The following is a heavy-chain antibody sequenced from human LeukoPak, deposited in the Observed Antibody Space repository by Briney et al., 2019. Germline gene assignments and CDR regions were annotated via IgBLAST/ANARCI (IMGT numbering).Heavy chain of an antibody. Sequence: GRSLRLSCAASGFTFSSYAMHWVRQAPGKGLEWVAVISYDGSNKYYADSVNGRFTISRDNSKNTLYLQMNSLRAEDTAVYYCARGVAQYSGYDWDFDYWGQGTLVTVSS. V-gene: IGHV3-30*04. CDR2: ISYDGSNK. D-gene: IGHD5-12*01. CDR3: ARGVAQYSGYDWDFDY. CDR1: GFTFSSYA. J-gene: IGHJ4*02.